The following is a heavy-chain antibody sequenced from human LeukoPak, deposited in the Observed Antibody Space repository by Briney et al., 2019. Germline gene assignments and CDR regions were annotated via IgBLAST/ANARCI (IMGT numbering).Heavy chain of an antibody. J-gene: IGHJ6*03. D-gene: IGHD6-13*01. CDR1: GGSISSYY. V-gene: IGHV4-59*01. CDR3: ARGGIIAAAGTYYYYYYMDV. Sequence: PSETLSLTCTVSGGSISSYYWSWIPQPPGKGLEWIGYIYYSGSTNYNPSLKSRVTISVDTSKNQFSLKLSSVTAADTAVYYCARGGIIAAAGTYYYYYYMDVWGKGTTVTISS. CDR2: IYYSGST.